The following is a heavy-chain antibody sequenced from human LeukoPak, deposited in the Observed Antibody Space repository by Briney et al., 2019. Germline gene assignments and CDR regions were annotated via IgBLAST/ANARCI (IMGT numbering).Heavy chain of an antibody. CDR2: TNPNSAGT. CDR3: ARPDYYDSSGYPDY. CDR1: GYTFTGYY. D-gene: IGHD3-22*01. V-gene: IGHV1-2*02. Sequence: ASVKDSCKASGYTFTGYYMHNVRHPPVQRLGWMGSTNPNSAGTNYGQKFQGRVTMTRDTSISTAYMELSRLRSDDTAVYYCARPDYYDSSGYPDYWGQGTLVTVSS. J-gene: IGHJ4*02.